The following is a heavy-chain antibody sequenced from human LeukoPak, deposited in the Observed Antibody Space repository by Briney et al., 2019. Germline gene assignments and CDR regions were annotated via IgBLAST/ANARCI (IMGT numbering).Heavy chain of an antibody. J-gene: IGHJ4*02. CDR1: GLTFSSYA. V-gene: IGHV3-23*03. Sequence: QPGGSLVLSCAASGLTFSSYAMRWGRQAPGKGLGWVSVIYAGGDTYYADSVKGRFTISRDNSKNTLYLQMNSLRAEDTAVYYCARSGSGWFDYWGQGTLVTVSS. CDR2: IYAGGDT. D-gene: IGHD6-19*01. CDR3: ARSGSGWFDY.